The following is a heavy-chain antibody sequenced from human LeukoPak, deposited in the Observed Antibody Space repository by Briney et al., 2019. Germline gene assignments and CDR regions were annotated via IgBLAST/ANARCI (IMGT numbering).Heavy chain of an antibody. CDR3: ARGEAAGNTFDY. CDR1: GYSFTSGHY. Sequence: PSETLSLTCIVSGYSFTSGHYWGWIRQPPGKGLEWIGSVYHSGHTYYSPSLKSRVTISVDTSKNQFSLKLSSVTAADTAVYYCARGEAAGNTFDYWGQGTLVIVSS. CDR2: VYHSGHT. D-gene: IGHD6-13*01. J-gene: IGHJ4*02. V-gene: IGHV4-38-2*02.